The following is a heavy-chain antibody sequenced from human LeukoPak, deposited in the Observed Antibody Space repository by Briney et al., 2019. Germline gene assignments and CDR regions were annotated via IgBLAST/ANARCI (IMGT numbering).Heavy chain of an antibody. CDR1: GFSFNDAW. D-gene: IGHD2-15*01. CDR3: TTDTRRVVVPK. Sequence: GGCLRLSCAASGFSFNDAWMSWVRQAPGKGLEWVGRIKRKTDGGTTDYAAPVKGRFSISRDDSKTSLYLQMNNLQTEDTAVYYCTTDTRRVVVPKWGQGTLVTVSS. V-gene: IGHV3-15*01. J-gene: IGHJ4*02. CDR2: IKRKTDGGTT.